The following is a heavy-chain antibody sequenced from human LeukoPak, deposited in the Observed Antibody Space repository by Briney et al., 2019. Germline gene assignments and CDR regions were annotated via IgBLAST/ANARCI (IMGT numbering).Heavy chain of an antibody. CDR3: ARTVYSNYMYYIDY. J-gene: IGHJ4*02. CDR1: GFIFTSYS. CDR2: IRSNSSAI. Sequence: PGGSLRLSCVASGFIFTSYSMKWDRQAPGKGQEWVSYIRSNSSAIYYADSVEGRFTIFRDNAKSSLFLQMNSLRAEDTAVYYCARTVYSNYMYYIDYWGQGTQVAVSS. V-gene: IGHV3-48*01. D-gene: IGHD4-11*01.